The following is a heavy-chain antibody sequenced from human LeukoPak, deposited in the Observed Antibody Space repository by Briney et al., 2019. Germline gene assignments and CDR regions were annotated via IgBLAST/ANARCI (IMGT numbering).Heavy chain of an antibody. Sequence: GASVKVSCKASGYTFTSYGISWVRQAPGQGLEWMGWISAYNGNTNYEQKLQGRVTMTTDTSTSTAYLELRSLRSDDTAVYYCAGDGRRYCSSTSCPPDPWGQGTLVTVSS. CDR2: ISAYNGNT. V-gene: IGHV1-18*01. D-gene: IGHD2-2*01. CDR3: AGDGRRYCSSTSCPPDP. CDR1: GYTFTSYG. J-gene: IGHJ5*02.